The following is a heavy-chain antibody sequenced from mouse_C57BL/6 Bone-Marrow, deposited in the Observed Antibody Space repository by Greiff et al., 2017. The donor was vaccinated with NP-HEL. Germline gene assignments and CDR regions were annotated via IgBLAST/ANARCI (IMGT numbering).Heavy chain of an antibody. CDR2: IYPGDGDT. CDR3: ASRGGGWSWYFDV. CDR1: GYAFSSSW. J-gene: IGHJ1*03. D-gene: IGHD2-3*01. V-gene: IGHV1-82*01. Sequence: VHLVESGPELVKPGASVKISCKASGYAFSSSWMNWVKQRPGKGLEWIGRIYPGDGDTNYNGKFKGKATLTADKSSSTAYMQLSSLTSEDSAVYFCASRGGGWSWYFDVWGTGTTVTVSS.